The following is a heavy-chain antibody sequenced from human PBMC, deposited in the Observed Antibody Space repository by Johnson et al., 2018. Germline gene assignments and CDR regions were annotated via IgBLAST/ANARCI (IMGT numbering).Heavy chain of an antibody. Sequence: QLVESGPEVKKPGTSVKVSCKASGFTFTSSAVQWVRQARGQRLEWLGWIVVGSGNTTYAQKFQERVTITRDMSTSTAYMELSSLRSEDTAVYYCAKVKLPYYYYGMDVWGQGTTVTVSS. J-gene: IGHJ6*02. CDR2: IVVGSGNT. CDR1: GFTFTSSA. CDR3: AKVKLPYYYYGMDV. D-gene: IGHD4-23*01. V-gene: IGHV1-58*01.